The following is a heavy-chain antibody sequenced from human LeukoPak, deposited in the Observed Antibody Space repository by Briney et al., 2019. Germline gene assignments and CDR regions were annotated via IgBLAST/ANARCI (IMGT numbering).Heavy chain of an antibody. CDR1: GFTFSSYA. CDR3: ATEGYSGYDFGPLDYYGMDV. CDR2: ISYDGSNK. J-gene: IGHJ6*02. Sequence: PGGSLRLSCAASGFTFSSYAMHWVRQAPGKGLEWVAVISYDGSNKYYADSVKGRFTISRDNSKNTPYLQMNSLRAEDTAVYYCATEGYSGYDFGPLDYYGMDVWGQGTTVTVSS. V-gene: IGHV3-30-3*01. D-gene: IGHD5-12*01.